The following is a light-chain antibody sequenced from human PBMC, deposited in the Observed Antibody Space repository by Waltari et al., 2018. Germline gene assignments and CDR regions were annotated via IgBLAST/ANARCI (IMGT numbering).Light chain of an antibody. Sequence: DIVMTQSPDSLSVSLGERATIYCKSSQSVLYSTNNRDYLAWYHQKVGQPPKLLINWASTRESGVPDRFSGSGSGTDFNLTISNLQPEDVAVYYCQQYYSTPLTFGGGTKIEI. J-gene: IGKJ4*01. CDR1: QSVLYSTNNRDY. CDR3: QQYYSTPLT. V-gene: IGKV4-1*01. CDR2: WAS.